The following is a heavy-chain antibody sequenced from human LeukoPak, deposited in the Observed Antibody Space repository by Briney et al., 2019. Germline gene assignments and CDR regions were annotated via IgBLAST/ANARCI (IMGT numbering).Heavy chain of an antibody. CDR2: ISGSGGST. J-gene: IGHJ2*01. Sequence: GGSLRLSCAASGFTFSSYAMSWVRQAPGEGLEWVSAISGSGGSTYYADSVKGRFTISRDNSKNTLYLQINNLRAEDTAVYYCAKDRTVGASYWYFDLWGRGTLVTVSS. CDR3: AKDRTVGASYWYFDL. CDR1: GFTFSSYA. V-gene: IGHV3-23*01. D-gene: IGHD1-26*01.